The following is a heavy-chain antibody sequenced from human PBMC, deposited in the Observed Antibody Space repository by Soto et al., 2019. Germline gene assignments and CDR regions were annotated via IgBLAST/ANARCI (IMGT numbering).Heavy chain of an antibody. Sequence: LSLTCTVSGGSISSGGYYWSWIRQHPGKGLEWIGYIYYSGSTYYNPSLKSRVTISVDTSKNQFSLKLSSVTAADTAVYYCARDRLDYGDYGRYYYYYGMDVWGQGTTVTVSS. J-gene: IGHJ6*02. CDR2: IYYSGST. V-gene: IGHV4-31*03. CDR3: ARDRLDYGDYGRYYYYYGMDV. CDR1: GGSISSGGYY. D-gene: IGHD4-17*01.